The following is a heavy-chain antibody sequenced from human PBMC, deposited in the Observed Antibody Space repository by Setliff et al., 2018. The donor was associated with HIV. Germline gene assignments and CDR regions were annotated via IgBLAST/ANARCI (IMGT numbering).Heavy chain of an antibody. J-gene: IGHJ5*02. CDR2: IHYSGST. D-gene: IGHD3-10*01. CDR3: ARTRSGTYYGEMNWFDP. V-gene: IGHV4-31*01. CDR1: GGSISGGVHY. Sequence: SETLSLTCTVSGGSISGGVHYWSWIRQHPGKGLEWIGYIHYSGSTYYNPSLKSQVTISVDTSKNRLSLKLSSVTAADAAVYYCARTRSGTYYGEMNWFDPWGQGILVTVSS.